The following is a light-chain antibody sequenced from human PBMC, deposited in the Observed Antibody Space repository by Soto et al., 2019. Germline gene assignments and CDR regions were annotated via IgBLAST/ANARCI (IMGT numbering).Light chain of an antibody. CDR2: DAS. CDR3: QQYYTYPLT. V-gene: IGKV1-8*01. CDR1: QGISSH. J-gene: IGKJ4*01. Sequence: AIRMTQSPSSFSASTGDTVTITCRASQGISSHLAWYQQKPGKAPKLLIFDASTLQSGVPSRFIGSGSGADFTLTITCLQSEDFATYYCQQYYTYPLTFGGGTKVEIK.